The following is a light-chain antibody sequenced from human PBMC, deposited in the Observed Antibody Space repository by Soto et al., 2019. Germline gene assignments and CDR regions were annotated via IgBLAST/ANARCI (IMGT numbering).Light chain of an antibody. CDR1: QSVGSSNY. Sequence: EIVLTQSPGTLSLSPGERATLSCRASQSVGSSNYLAWYQQKPGQAPRLLIYGASYRATGIPDRFSGSGSGTDFTLTISRLEPEDFAVYYCQHYGSSPQAFGQGTKVEIK. J-gene: IGKJ1*01. CDR2: GAS. V-gene: IGKV3-20*01. CDR3: QHYGSSPQA.